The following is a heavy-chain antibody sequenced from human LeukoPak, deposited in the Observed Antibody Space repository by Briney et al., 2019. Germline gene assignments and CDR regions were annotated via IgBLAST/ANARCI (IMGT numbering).Heavy chain of an antibody. CDR3: ARRGFCSGGDCFSAAFDI. CDR2: IYPADSGT. Sequence: GESLKISCKGSGYSFTSYWIGWVRQMPGKGLEWMGIIYPADSGTRYSPSFQGQVIISVDESISTAYLQWSSLKASDTAIYYCARRGFCSGGDCFSAAFDIWGQGTMVTVSS. J-gene: IGHJ3*02. D-gene: IGHD2-15*01. V-gene: IGHV5-51*01. CDR1: GYSFTSYW.